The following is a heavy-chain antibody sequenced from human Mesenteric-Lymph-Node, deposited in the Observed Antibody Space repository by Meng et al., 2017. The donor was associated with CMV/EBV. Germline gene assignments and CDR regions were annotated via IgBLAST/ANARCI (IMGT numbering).Heavy chain of an antibody. J-gene: IGHJ4*02. Sequence: SGGTFRSYAINWVRQAPGQGLEWMGGIIPIFGTANYAQKFQGRVTITTDESTSTAYMELSSLRSEDTAVYYCARGDDSSGYYSFGIDYWGQGTLVTVSS. CDR1: GGTFRSYA. CDR2: IIPIFGTA. CDR3: ARGDDSSGYYSFGIDY. V-gene: IGHV1-69*05. D-gene: IGHD3-22*01.